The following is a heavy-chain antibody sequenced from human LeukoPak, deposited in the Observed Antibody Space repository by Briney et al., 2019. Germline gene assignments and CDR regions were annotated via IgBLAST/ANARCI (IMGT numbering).Heavy chain of an antibody. J-gene: IGHJ4*02. CDR2: IKSNTDGGTT. CDR1: GFTFSHAW. CDR3: NTDAFTYYYDTSGSAY. V-gene: IGHV3-15*01. D-gene: IGHD3-22*01. Sequence: GGSLRLSCAASGFTFSHAWMSWVRQAPGKGLEWVGRIKSNTDGGTTDYAAPVKGRFTISRDDSKNTLYLQMNSLKSEDTAMYYCNTDAFTYYYDTSGSAYWGQGTLVTVSS.